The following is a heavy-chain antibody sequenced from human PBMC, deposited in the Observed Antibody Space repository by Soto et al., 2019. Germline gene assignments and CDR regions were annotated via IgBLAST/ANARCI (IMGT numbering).Heavy chain of an antibody. V-gene: IGHV3-7*05. Sequence: VQMVESGGGLVQPGGSLRLSCATSGLNFSNYCMSWVRQAPGKGLEWVANIKQDGSEKYYVDSARGRFTISRDNAKNSLYLQMNSLRAEDTAVYYCARAGVSTCILSAYWGQGALVTVSS. CDR1: GLNFSNYC. CDR2: IKQDGSEK. J-gene: IGHJ4*02. CDR3: ARAGVSTCILSAY. D-gene: IGHD2-8*01.